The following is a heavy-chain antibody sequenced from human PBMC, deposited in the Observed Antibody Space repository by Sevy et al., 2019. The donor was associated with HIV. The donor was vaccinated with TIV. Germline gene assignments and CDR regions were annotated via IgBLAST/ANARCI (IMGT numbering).Heavy chain of an antibody. Sequence: GGSLRLSCAASGFSFSEYDMHWVRQAPGKGLDWVAVISHDERYKNYAESVKVRFTISRDNFKNTLFLQMYSLRPEDTAVYFCARLVSCGGDCYYLDSWGQGALVTVSS. CDR3: ARLVSCGGDCYYLDS. CDR1: GFSFSEYD. CDR2: ISHDERYK. V-gene: IGHV3-30*01. D-gene: IGHD2-21*02. J-gene: IGHJ4*02.